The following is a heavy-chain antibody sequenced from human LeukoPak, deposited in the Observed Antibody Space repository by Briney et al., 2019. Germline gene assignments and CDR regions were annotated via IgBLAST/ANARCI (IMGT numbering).Heavy chain of an antibody. D-gene: IGHD3-10*01. CDR3: AKDAPNYYGSGSYPDY. CDR1: GFTFSSYG. V-gene: IGHV3-30*02. Sequence: GGSLRLSCAASGFTFSSYGMHWVRQAPGKGLEWVAFIRYDGSNKYYADSVKGRLTISRDNSKNTLYLQMNSLRAEDTAVYYCAKDAPNYYGSGSYPDYWGQGTLVTVSS. CDR2: IRYDGSNK. J-gene: IGHJ4*02.